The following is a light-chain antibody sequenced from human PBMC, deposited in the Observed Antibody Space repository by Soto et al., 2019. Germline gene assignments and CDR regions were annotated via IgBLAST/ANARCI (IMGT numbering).Light chain of an antibody. Sequence: DIQLTQSPSFLSASLGDRVTITCRASQGIGSYLAWYQQKPGKAPELLIFDASALESGVQSRFSGSGSGTEFTLTIRSLQPDDSATFYCIHYNSYSKTFGQGTKVDI. CDR3: IHYNSYSKT. CDR1: QGIGSY. V-gene: IGKV1-9*01. J-gene: IGKJ1*01. CDR2: DAS.